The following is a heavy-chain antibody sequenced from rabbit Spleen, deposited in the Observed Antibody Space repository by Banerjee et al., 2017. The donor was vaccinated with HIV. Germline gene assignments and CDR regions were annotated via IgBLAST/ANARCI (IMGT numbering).Heavy chain of an antibody. CDR2: IYTGSSGST. V-gene: IGHV1S43*01. Sequence: QQQLVESGGGLVQPEGSLTLTCTASGFAFSSGYAMCWVRQAPGKGLEWIACIYTGSSGSTWYASWAKGRFTISRSTSLNTVTLQMTSLTAADTATYFCAASISGYYRFNLWGPGTLVTVS. J-gene: IGHJ4*01. D-gene: IGHD1-1*01. CDR1: GFAFSSGYA. CDR3: AASISGYYRFNL.